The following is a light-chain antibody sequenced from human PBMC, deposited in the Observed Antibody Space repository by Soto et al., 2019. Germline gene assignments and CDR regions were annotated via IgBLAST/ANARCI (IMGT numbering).Light chain of an antibody. Sequence: ETVLTQSPGTLSLSPGERATLSCRASQSVGGSSLAWYQQRPGQAPRLLIYHTSNRATGIPDRFSGSGSGTDFTLTISRLEPEDFATYYCQQYYSYPWTFGQGTKVDIK. CDR1: QSVGGSS. CDR3: QQYYSYPWT. CDR2: HTS. J-gene: IGKJ1*01. V-gene: IGKV3-20*01.